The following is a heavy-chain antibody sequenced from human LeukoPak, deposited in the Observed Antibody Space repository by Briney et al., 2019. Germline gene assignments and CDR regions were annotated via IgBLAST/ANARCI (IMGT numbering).Heavy chain of an antibody. V-gene: IGHV4-39*07. J-gene: IGHJ5*02. CDR3: ARKGYGLFDP. CDR1: GDSISSSSSY. D-gene: IGHD5-18*01. CDR2: IYYSGST. Sequence: SETLSLTCTVSGDSISSSSSYWGWIRQPPGKGLEWIGSIYYSGSTYYNTSLKSRVTISVDTSKNQFSLKLSSVTAADTAVYYCARKGYGLFDPWGQGTLVTVSS.